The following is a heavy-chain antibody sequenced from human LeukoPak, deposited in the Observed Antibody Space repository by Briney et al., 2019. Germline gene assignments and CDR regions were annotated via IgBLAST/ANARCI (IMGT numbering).Heavy chain of an antibody. Sequence: ASVKVSCKASGYTFTGYYMHWVRQAPGQGLEWMGRINPNSGGTNYAQKFQGRFTMTRDRSISTAYMELSRLRSDDTAVYYCARVQYYYDSSGYYLGSVIDYWGQGTLVTVSS. D-gene: IGHD3-22*01. CDR2: INPNSGGT. V-gene: IGHV1-2*06. CDR3: ARVQYYYDSSGYYLGSVIDY. CDR1: GYTFTGYY. J-gene: IGHJ4*02.